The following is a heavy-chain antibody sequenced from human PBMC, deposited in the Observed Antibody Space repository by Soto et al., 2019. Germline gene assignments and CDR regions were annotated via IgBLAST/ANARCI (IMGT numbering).Heavy chain of an antibody. D-gene: IGHD3-16*02. CDR2: IGYDGSKE. Sequence: QVQLVESGGGVVQPGRSLRLSCAASGFTFSSYGMHRGRQAPGKGLERVAVIGYDGSKEYYAESVKGRFTISRDNSKNTLYLQMNSLRAEDTAVYYCARARSPVSLPYYYYYMDVWVKGTTVTVSS. V-gene: IGHV3-33*01. CDR3: ARARSPVSLPYYYYYMDV. CDR1: GFTFSSYG. J-gene: IGHJ6*03.